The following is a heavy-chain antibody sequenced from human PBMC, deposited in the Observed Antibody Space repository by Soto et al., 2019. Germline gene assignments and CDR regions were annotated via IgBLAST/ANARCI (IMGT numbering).Heavy chain of an antibody. J-gene: IGHJ4*02. V-gene: IGHV4-39*01. CDR1: GDTISNSAYC. D-gene: IGHD1-1*01. CDR2: FYYNGNT. CDR3: ARRHGLDIDAYY. Sequence: SVTLFLRRSVSGDTISNSAYCWVFKRKPPGKGLEWIASFYYNGNTYYNPSLKSRVTIFVDTSKNQFSLKLSSVTAADTAVYYCARRHGLDIDAYYWGPGTQVTVSS.